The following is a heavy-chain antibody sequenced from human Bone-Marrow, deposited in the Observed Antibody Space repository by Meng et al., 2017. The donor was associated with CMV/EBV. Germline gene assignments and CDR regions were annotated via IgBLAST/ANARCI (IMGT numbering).Heavy chain of an antibody. J-gene: IGHJ6*02. CDR1: GGTFSSYA. CDR2: IIPIFGTA. CDR3: ARGMGPLVLCRRCFYGMDV. V-gene: IGHV1-69*05. D-gene: IGHD3-10*01. Sequence: SVKVSCKASGGTFSSYAISWVRQAPGQGLEWMGGIIPIFGTANYAQKFQGRVTITTDESTSTAYMERSSLRSEDTAVYYCARGMGPLVLCRRCFYGMDVWGQGTTVTVSS.